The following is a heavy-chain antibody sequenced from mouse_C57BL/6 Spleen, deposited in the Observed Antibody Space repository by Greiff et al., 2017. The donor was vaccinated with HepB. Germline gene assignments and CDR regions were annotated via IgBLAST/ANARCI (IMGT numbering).Heavy chain of an antibody. J-gene: IGHJ3*01. V-gene: IGHV6-3*01. Sequence: EVKVEESGGGLVQPGGSMKLSCVASGFTFSNYWMNWVRQSPEKGLEWVAQIRLKSDNYATHYAESVKGRFTISRDDCKSSVYLQMNNLRAEDTGIYYCTVIPFAYWGQGTLVTVSA. CDR2: IRLKSDNYAT. D-gene: IGHD2-4*01. CDR3: TVIPFAY. CDR1: GFTFSNYW.